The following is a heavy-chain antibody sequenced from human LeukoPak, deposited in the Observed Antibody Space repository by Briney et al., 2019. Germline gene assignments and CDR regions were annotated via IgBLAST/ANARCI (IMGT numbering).Heavy chain of an antibody. CDR3: AKDDAWLRFGE. D-gene: IGHD3-10*01. CDR1: GFTFSSYG. Sequence: GGSLRLSCAASGFTFSSYGMHWVRQAPGKGLEWVAVISYDGSNKYYADSVKGRFTISRDDSKNTLYLEVISLTAEDTAVYYCAKDDAWLRFGEWSQGTLVTVSS. J-gene: IGHJ4*02. V-gene: IGHV3-30*18. CDR2: ISYDGSNK.